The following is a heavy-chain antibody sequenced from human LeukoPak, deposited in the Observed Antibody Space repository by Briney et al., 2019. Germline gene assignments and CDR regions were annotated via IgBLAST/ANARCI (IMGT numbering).Heavy chain of an antibody. CDR3: ARRSSRWYELDY. J-gene: IGHJ4*02. CDR1: GYSISSGYY. D-gene: IGHD6-19*01. Sequence: SETLSFTCVVSGYSISSGYYLGWVRQPPGKGLEWIGSTYHRGNPYYNPSLKSRVTISGDPSKNQISLKLSSVTAADTAMYYCARRSSRWYELDYWGQGTLVTVSS. CDR2: TYHRGNP. V-gene: IGHV4-38-2*01.